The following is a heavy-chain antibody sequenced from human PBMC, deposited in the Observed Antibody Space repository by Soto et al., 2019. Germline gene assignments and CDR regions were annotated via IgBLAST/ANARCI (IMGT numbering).Heavy chain of an antibody. D-gene: IGHD3-22*01. J-gene: IGHJ4*02. CDR1: GHTYSAYY. CDR3: ARVGTFAYDTSGYSVY. V-gene: IGHV1-2*02. CDR2: INPKSGGT. Sequence: ASVKVSCKTSGHTYSAYYMHWVRQAPGQGLEWMGWINPKSGGTLYAQKFQGRVTMTRDTSISTADMELSRLRSDDTAVYYCARVGTFAYDTSGYSVYWGQGTLVTVSS.